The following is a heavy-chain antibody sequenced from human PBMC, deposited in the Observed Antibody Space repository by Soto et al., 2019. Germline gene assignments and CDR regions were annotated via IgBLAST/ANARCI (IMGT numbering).Heavy chain of an antibody. CDR3: SIGSWSAETFDV. CDR2: IIPMLTVT. Sequence: QVHLIQSGAEVKKPGSSVKVSCKAAGGTFNTYTLFWVRQAPGHGLEWMGRIIPMLTVTNSAQKFQGRLTLTADKSTGTAFMELTSLRSDDTDVYYCSIGSWSAETFDVWGQGTMVTVSS. V-gene: IGHV1-69*02. CDR1: GGTFNTYT. J-gene: IGHJ3*01. D-gene: IGHD2-2*01.